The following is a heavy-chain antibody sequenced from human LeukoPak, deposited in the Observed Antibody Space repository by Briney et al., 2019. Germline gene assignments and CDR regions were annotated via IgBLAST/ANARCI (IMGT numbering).Heavy chain of an antibody. J-gene: IGHJ5*02. D-gene: IGHD4-17*01. CDR1: GGTFSSYA. CDR2: IIPILGIA. Sequence: ASVTVSCKASGGTFSSYAISWARQAPGQGLEWMGRIIPILGIANYAQKFQGRVTITADKSTSTAYMELSSLRSEDTAVYYCAREGYGDYDRNDSWFDPWGQGTLVTVSS. CDR3: AREGYGDYDRNDSWFDP. V-gene: IGHV1-69*04.